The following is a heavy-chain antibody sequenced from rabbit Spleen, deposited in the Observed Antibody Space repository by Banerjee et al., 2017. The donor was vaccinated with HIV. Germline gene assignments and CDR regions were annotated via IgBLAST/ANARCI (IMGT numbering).Heavy chain of an antibody. CDR1: GFDFSSYG. J-gene: IGHJ6*01. CDR2: IYAGFGYT. V-gene: IGHV1S45*01. Sequence: QEQLVESGGGLVQPGGSLQLTCKASGFDFSSYGVSWVRQGPGKGLEWIGCIYAGFGYTYYASWASGRFTISKTSSTTVTLQMTSLTVADTATYFCARDAGRGDYIDGVLNVGGPGTLVTVS. CDR3: ARDAGRGDYIDGVLNV. D-gene: IGHD8-1*01.